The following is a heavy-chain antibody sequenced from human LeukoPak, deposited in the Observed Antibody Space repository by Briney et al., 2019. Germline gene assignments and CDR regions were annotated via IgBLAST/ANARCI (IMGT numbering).Heavy chain of an antibody. J-gene: IGHJ4*02. CDR2: MNPNSGNT. CDR1: GYTFTSYD. V-gene: IGHV1-8*03. CDR3: ARELTRRGTAMVTGIDY. Sequence: ASVRVSCKASGYTFTSYDINWVRQATGQGLEWMGWMNPNSGNTGYAQKFQGRVTITRNTSISTAYMELSSLRSEDTAVYYCARELTRRGTAMVTGIDYWGQGTLVTVSS. D-gene: IGHD5-18*01.